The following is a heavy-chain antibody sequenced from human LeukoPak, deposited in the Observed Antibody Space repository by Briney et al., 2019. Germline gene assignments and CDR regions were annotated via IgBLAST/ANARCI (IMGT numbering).Heavy chain of an antibody. CDR1: GYTFTNYG. CDR3: ARARLLRYYDWLLYHSNWFDP. D-gene: IGHD3-9*01. CDR2: ISAYNGNT. J-gene: IGHJ5*02. V-gene: IGHV1-18*01. Sequence: GESLKISCKASGYTFTNYGVSWVRQAPGQGLEWMGWISAYNGNTNYAQKLQGRVTMTTDTSTSTAYMELRSLRSDDTAVYYCARARLLRYYDWLLYHSNWFDPWGQGTLVTVSS.